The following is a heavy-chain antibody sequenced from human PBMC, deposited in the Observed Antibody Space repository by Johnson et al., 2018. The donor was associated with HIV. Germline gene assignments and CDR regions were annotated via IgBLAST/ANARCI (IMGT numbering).Heavy chain of an antibody. CDR2: IRYDGTNK. CDR3: AKDHWVVGSWQAFDI. D-gene: IGHD6-13*01. V-gene: IGHV3-30*02. Sequence: QVQLVESGGGVVQPGGSLRLSCAASGFTFSTYGMHWVRQAPGKGLEWVAFIRYDGTNKYYAGSVKGRFTISRDNSKNMLYLQMNSLRAEDTAVYYCAKDHWVVGSWQAFDIWGQGTLVTVSS. CDR1: GFTFSTYG. J-gene: IGHJ3*02.